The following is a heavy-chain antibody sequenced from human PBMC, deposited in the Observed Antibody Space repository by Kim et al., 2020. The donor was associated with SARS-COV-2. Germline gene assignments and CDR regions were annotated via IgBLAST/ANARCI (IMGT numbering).Heavy chain of an antibody. CDR1: GFMFSSYW. Sequence: GGSLRLSCAASGFMFSSYWMSWVRQAPGKGLEWVANINQDGGEKYYVDSVKGRFTISRDNAKKSLYLQMNSLRAEDTAVHYCARVGDYDSSGYYDFQYWGRGTLATFSS. J-gene: IGHJ4*02. V-gene: IGHV3-7*01. D-gene: IGHD3-22*01. CDR3: ARVGDYDSSGYYDFQY. CDR2: INQDGGEK.